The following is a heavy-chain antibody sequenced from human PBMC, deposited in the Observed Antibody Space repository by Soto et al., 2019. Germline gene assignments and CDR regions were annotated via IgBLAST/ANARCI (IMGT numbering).Heavy chain of an antibody. V-gene: IGHV4-61*01. J-gene: IGHJ5*02. CDR1: GGSVSSGSYY. CDR3: ARAFKENWFDP. CDR2: IYYSGST. Sequence: PSETLSLTCTVSGGSVSSGSYYWSWIRQPPGKGLEWIGYIYYSGSTNYNPSLKSRVTISVDTSKNQFSLKLSSVTAADTAVYYCARAFKENWFDPWGQGTLVTVSS.